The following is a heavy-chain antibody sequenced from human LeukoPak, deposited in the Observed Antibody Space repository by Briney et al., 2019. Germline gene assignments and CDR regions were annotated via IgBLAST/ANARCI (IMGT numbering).Heavy chain of an antibody. D-gene: IGHD2/OR15-2a*01. Sequence: ASVKVSCEASGYTFNNYGISWVRQTPGQGLEWMGRISAYNGNTNYAQKVQGRVTMTTDTSTSTTYMELRSLRSDDTAVYYCAREGSANNYFDYWGQGTLVTVSS. CDR2: ISAYNGNT. CDR1: GYTFNNYG. V-gene: IGHV1-18*01. CDR3: AREGSANNYFDY. J-gene: IGHJ4*02.